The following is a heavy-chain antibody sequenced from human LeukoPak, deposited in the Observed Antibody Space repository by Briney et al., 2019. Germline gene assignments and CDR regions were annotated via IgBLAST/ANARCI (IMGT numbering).Heavy chain of an antibody. J-gene: IGHJ4*02. CDR3: ASHGDYLPDYFDY. Sequence: PGGSLRLSCAASGFTFSSYWMSWVRQAPGKGLEWVANIKQDGSEKYYVDSVKGRFTISRDNAKNSLYLQMNSLRAEDTAVYYCASHGDYLPDYFDYWGQGTLVNVSS. CDR2: IKQDGSEK. D-gene: IGHD4-17*01. CDR1: GFTFSSYW. V-gene: IGHV3-7*01.